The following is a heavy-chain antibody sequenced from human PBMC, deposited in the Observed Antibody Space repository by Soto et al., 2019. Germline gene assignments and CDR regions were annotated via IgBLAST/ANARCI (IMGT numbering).Heavy chain of an antibody. CDR1: GGCISSYY. Sequence: SETLALTCTVSGGCISSYYWRWIRQPPGQGLEWIGYIYYSGSTNYNPSLKSRVTISVDTYTNQFSLKLNAVTAADTAVYYCARPHGGSSGWDNWFDPWGQGTLVTVSS. CDR3: ARPHGGSSGWDNWFDP. D-gene: IGHD6-19*01. V-gene: IGHV4-59*08. J-gene: IGHJ5*02. CDR2: IYYSGST.